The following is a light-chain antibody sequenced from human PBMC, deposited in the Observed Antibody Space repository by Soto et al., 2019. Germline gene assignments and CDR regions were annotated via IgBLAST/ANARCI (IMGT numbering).Light chain of an antibody. CDR1: QDIRSW. V-gene: IGKV1-5*01. J-gene: IGKJ1*01. Sequence: DIQMTQSPSYVSASVGDRVSITCRASQDIRSWLAWYQQKPGKAPKLLIHDASELESGVSSRFSGSGSGTEFTLSISSLQPDDVATYYCQQYDSFAVTFGQGTKVDIK. CDR3: QQYDSFAVT. CDR2: DAS.